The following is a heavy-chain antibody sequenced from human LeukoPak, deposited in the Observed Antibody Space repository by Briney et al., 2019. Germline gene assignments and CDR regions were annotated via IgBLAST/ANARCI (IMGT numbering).Heavy chain of an antibody. D-gene: IGHD6-13*01. J-gene: IGHJ4*02. Sequence: GGSLRLSCAASGFSLSAYGVHWVRQAPGKGLEWVAVIWYDGTSKDYADSVKGRFTFSRDDSKNTLYLQMNSLTVEDTAVYYCARSQSSSLIDYWGQGTLVTVSS. V-gene: IGHV3-33*01. CDR3: ARSQSSSLIDY. CDR2: IWYDGTSK. CDR1: GFSLSAYG.